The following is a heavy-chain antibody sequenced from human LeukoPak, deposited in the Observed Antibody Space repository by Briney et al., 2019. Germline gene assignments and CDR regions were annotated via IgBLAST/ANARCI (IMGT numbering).Heavy chain of an antibody. CDR2: IYYSGST. CDR1: GGSINSYY. J-gene: IGHJ4*02. CDR3: VRANYFDY. Sequence: SETLSLTCTVSGGSINSYYWSWIRQPPGKGLEWIGDIYYSGSTNYNPSLKSRVTIPVDTSKNQFSLKLSSVTAADTALYYCVRANYFDYWGQGTLVIVSS. V-gene: IGHV4-59*01.